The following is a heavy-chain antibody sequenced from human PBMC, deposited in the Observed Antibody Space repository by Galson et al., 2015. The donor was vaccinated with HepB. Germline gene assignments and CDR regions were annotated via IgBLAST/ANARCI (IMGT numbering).Heavy chain of an antibody. CDR3: ARILGYSYGQYYFDY. CDR2: IDWDDDK. V-gene: IGHV2-70*11. J-gene: IGHJ4*02. D-gene: IGHD5-18*01. Sequence: PALVKPTQTLTLTCTFSGFSLSTSGVCVSWIRQPPGKALEWLARIDWDDDKYYSTSLKTRLTISKDTSKNQVVLTMTNMDPVDTATYYCARILGYSYGQYYFDYWGQGTLVTVSS. CDR1: GFSLSTSGVC.